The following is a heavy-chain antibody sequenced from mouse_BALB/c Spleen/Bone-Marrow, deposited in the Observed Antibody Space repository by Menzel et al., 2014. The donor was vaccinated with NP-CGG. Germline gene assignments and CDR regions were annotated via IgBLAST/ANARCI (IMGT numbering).Heavy chain of an antibody. CDR1: GFTFSSYT. J-gene: IGHJ1*01. CDR2: ISSGGSYT. V-gene: IGHV5-6-4*01. D-gene: IGHD3-3*01. Sequence: EVKLVESGGGLVKPGGSLKLSCAASGFTFSSYTMSWVRQTPEKRLEWVATISSGGSYTYYSDSVKGRFTISRDNAKNTLYLQMSSLKSEDTAMYYCTRDPGRGRYFDVWGAGTTVAVSS. CDR3: TRDPGRGRYFDV.